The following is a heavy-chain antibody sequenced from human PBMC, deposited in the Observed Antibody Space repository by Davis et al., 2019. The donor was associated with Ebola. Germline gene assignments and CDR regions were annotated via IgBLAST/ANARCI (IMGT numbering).Heavy chain of an antibody. CDR3: ARGRDGFTYDF. CDR2: IIPIFGTA. D-gene: IGHD5-24*01. CDR1: GGTFSSYA. V-gene: IGHV1-69*06. Sequence: AASVKVSCKASGGTFSSYAISWVRQAPGQGLEWMGGIIPIFGTANYAQKFQGRVTITADKSTGTAYMELSSLRSEDTAVYYCARGRDGFTYDFWGQGTLGTVSS. J-gene: IGHJ4*02.